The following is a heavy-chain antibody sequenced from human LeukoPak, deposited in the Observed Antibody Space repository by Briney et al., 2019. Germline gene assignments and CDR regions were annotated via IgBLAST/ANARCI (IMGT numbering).Heavy chain of an antibody. CDR1: GYTFTSYA. CDR3: ARGIGMGIVLMMHGNIDV. D-gene: IGHD2-8*01. V-gene: IGHV7-4-1*02. J-gene: IGHJ6*03. CDR2: INTSTGNP. Sequence: ASVKVSCKASGYTFTSYAMNWVRQAPGQGLEWMGWINTSTGNPTYAQGFTGRFVFSLDTSVSTAYLQISSLKAEDTAVYYCARGIGMGIVLMMHGNIDVWGKGTTVTVSS.